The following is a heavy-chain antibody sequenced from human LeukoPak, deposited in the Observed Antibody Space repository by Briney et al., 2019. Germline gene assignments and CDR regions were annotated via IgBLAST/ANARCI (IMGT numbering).Heavy chain of an antibody. CDR2: ISWNSGNI. Sequence: SLTLSCAASGFTFADYAMHWVRQTPGQGLELVSGISWNSGNIDYADSVKGRFTTSRDNAKNSPYLQMNSLRAEDTAVYYCAELGITMIGGVWGKGTTVTISS. J-gene: IGHJ6*04. CDR1: GFTFADYA. D-gene: IGHD3-10*02. V-gene: IGHV3-9*01. CDR3: AELGITMIGGV.